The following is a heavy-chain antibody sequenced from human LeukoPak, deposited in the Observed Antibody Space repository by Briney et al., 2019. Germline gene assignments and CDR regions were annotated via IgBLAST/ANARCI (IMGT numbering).Heavy chain of an antibody. V-gene: IGHV4-59*01. D-gene: IGHD3-22*01. Sequence: SETLSLTCTVSGGSISSYYRSWIRQPPGKGLEWIGYIYYSGSTNYNPSLKSRVTISVDTSKNQFSLKLSSVTAADTAVYYCAREPIYDSSGYQGYWGQGTLVTVSS. CDR2: IYYSGST. CDR1: GGSISSYY. CDR3: AREPIYDSSGYQGY. J-gene: IGHJ4*02.